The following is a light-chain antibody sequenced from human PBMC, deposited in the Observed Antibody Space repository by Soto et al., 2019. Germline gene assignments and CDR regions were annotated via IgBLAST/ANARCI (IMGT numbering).Light chain of an antibody. J-gene: IGKJ2*01. CDR2: GAS. CDR1: RSVSSGY. Sequence: EIVLTQSPGTLSLSPGERATLSCRASRSVSSGYLAWYQQKPGQAPRLLIYGASSRATGIPDRFSGSGSGREFTLTISRLEPEDFAVYYCQQYAGSYTFGQGTKLEIK. V-gene: IGKV3-20*01. CDR3: QQYAGSYT.